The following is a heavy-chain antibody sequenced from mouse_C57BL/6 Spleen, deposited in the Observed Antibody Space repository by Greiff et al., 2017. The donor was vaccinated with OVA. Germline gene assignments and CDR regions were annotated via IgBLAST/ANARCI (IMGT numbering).Heavy chain of an antibody. V-gene: IGHV2-2*01. CDR2: IWRGGST. D-gene: IGHD2-2*01. CDR1: GFSLPSYG. Sequence: VMLVESGPGLVQPSPCLSISCTASGFSLPSYGVHWVRQSPGKGLEWLGVIWRGGSTDYNAAFISRMSISKDKSKSQVFLKMNSLQADDTAIYYGARNWGLGYFEVWGTGTTVTVSS. CDR3: ARNWGLGYFEV. J-gene: IGHJ1*03.